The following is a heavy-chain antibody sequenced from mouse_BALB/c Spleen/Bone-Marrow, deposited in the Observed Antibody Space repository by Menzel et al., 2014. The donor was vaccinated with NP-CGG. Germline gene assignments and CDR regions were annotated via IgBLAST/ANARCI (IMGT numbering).Heavy chain of an antibody. J-gene: IGHJ4*01. CDR2: INPYNDGT. V-gene: IGHV1-14*01. D-gene: IGHD2-1*01. Sequence: EVQLQQFGPELVKPGASVKMSCKASVYTFTNYVIHWVKQKPGQGLEWIGYINPYNDGTKYNEKFRGKATLTSDKSSSTAYMELSSLTSEDSAVYYCARGGGNFFPPMDYWGQGTSVTVSS. CDR3: ARGGGNFFPPMDY. CDR1: VYTFTNYV.